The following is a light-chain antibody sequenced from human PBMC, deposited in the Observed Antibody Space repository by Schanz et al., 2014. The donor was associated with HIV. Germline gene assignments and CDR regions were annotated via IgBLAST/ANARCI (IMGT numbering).Light chain of an antibody. CDR1: SSDIG. Sequence: QSALTQPPSASGSPGQSVAISCTGASSDIGVSWYQQHPGKAPKLMIYEVTKRPSGVPDRFSGSKSGSTASLTVSGLQPEDEADYYCSSYTSSSTWVFGGGTKLTVL. V-gene: IGLV2-8*01. J-gene: IGLJ3*02. CDR3: SSYTSSSTWV. CDR2: EVT.